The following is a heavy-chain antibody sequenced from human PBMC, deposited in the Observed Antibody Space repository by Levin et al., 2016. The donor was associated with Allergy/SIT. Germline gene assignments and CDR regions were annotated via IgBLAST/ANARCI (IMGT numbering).Heavy chain of an antibody. CDR2: IYSGGST. CDR1: GFTVSSNY. J-gene: IGHJ6*02. Sequence: GGSLRLSCAASGFTVSSNYMSWVRQAPGKGLEWVSVIYSGGSTYYADSVKGRFTISRDNSKNTLYLQMNSLRAEDTAVYYCARSTVTTPGLDYGMDVWGQGTTVTVSS. D-gene: IGHD4-17*01. CDR3: ARSTVTTPGLDYGMDV. V-gene: IGHV3-66*01.